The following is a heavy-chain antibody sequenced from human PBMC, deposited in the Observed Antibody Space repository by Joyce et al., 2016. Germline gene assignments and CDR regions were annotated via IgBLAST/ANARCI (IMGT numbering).Heavy chain of an antibody. CDR3: ARVHRTRGNYYAMDV. CDR2: IYNSGST. D-gene: IGHD3-16*02. J-gene: IGHJ6*02. Sequence: QVQLQESGPGLVKPSETLSLTCSVSGSSISSHYWTWIRQPPGKGLEYIGHIYNSGSTNYNTSLGSRITISVDTSKNHLSRQLSSVTAADTAVYYCARVHRTRGNYYAMDVWGQGTTVTVSS. V-gene: IGHV4-59*11. CDR1: GSSISSHY.